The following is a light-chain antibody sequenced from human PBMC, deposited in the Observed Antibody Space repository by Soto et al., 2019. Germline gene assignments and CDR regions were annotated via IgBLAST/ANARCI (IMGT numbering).Light chain of an antibody. J-gene: IGLJ2*01. CDR3: ANWDDGLSGVL. CDR1: DSNIGSNS. CDR2: KSD. V-gene: IGLV1-47*01. Sequence: QSVLPQPPSASGTPGQRVSITCSGSDSNIGSNSVHWYQQVPGMAPKLLVYKSDQRPSGVPDRFYGSKSGTSASLAISGLRAEDGSEYYCANWDDGLSGVLFGGGTQLTVL.